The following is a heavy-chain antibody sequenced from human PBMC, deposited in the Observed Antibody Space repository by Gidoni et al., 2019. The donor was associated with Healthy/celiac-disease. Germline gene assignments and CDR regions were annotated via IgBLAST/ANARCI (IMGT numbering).Heavy chain of an antibody. CDR1: GYTFTRSY. J-gene: IGHJ6*02. Sequence: QVQLVQSGAEVTKPGASVTVSCTASGYTFTRSYMHWVRQAPGQGLEWMGWINPNSGGTNYAQKFQGRVTMTRYTSISTAFMELSRLRSYDTAVYYCASGYYYGSGSPVYYYYGMDVWGQGTTATVSS. V-gene: IGHV1-2*02. CDR2: INPNSGGT. D-gene: IGHD3-10*01. CDR3: ASGYYYGSGSPVYYYYGMDV.